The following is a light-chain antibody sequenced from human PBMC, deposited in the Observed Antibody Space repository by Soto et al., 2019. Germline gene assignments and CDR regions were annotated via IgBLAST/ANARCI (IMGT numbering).Light chain of an antibody. CDR3: QQYNTYYPT. Sequence: DIQMTQSPSTLSASVGDRVTITCRASQSISSWLAWYQQKPGKAPKLLISKASSLESGVPSRFSGSGSGTEFTLTIRSLQPDDFATYSCQQYNTYYPTFGQGTQLEIK. V-gene: IGKV1-5*03. CDR1: QSISSW. J-gene: IGKJ2*01. CDR2: KAS.